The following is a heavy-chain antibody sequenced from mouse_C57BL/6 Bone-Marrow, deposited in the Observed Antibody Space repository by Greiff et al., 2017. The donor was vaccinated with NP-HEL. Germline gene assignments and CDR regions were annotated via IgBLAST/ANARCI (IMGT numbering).Heavy chain of an antibody. CDR3: VRQERIYYDYDGNYYAMDY. Sequence: EVKLMESGGGLVQPKGSLKLSCAASGFSFNTYAMNWVRQAPGKGLEWVARIRSKSNNYATYYADSVKDRFTISRDDSESMLYLQMNNLKTEDTAMYYCVRQERIYYDYDGNYYAMDYWGQGTSVTVSS. D-gene: IGHD2-4*01. CDR2: IRSKSNNYAT. V-gene: IGHV10-1*01. CDR1: GFSFNTYA. J-gene: IGHJ4*01.